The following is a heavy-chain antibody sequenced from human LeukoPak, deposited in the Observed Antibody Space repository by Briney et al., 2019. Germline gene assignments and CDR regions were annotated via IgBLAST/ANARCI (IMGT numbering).Heavy chain of an antibody. CDR2: IYYSGST. CDR3: ARVVEMATITYFDY. D-gene: IGHD5-24*01. J-gene: IGHJ4*02. V-gene: IGHV4-59*01. Sequence: PSETLSLTCTVSGGSISSYYWSWIRQPPGKGLEWIGYIYYSGSTNYNPSLKSRVTISVDTSKNQFSLKLSSVTAADTAVYYCARVVEMATITYFDYWGQGTLVTVSS. CDR1: GGSISSYY.